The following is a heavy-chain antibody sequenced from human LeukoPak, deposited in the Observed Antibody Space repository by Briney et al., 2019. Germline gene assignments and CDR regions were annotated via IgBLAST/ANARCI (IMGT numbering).Heavy chain of an antibody. CDR1: GYSFADYW. V-gene: IGHV5-51*01. CDR2: IYPGDSDT. J-gene: IGHJ4*02. D-gene: IGHD1-26*01. CDR3: ARRFTGSYSFDY. Sequence: GESLKISCKGVGYSFADYWIGWVRQMPGKGLECMGLIYPGDSDTTYSPSFRGQVTISADKSINTAYLQWSSLEASDTAIYYCARRFTGSYSFDYWGQGTLVTVSS.